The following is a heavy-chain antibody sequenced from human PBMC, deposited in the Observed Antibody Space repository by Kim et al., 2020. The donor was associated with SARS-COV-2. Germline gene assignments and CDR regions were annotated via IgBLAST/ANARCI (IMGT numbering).Heavy chain of an antibody. CDR1: GFTFGDYA. CDR2: IRSKAYGGTT. J-gene: IGHJ6*02. V-gene: IGHV3-49*03. D-gene: IGHD4-17*01. CDR3: TRLDDYGDYPYYYYGMDV. Sequence: GRSLRLSCTASGFTFGDYAVSWFRQAPGKGLEWVGFIRSKAYGGTTKYAASVKGRFTISRDDSKSIAYLQMNSLKTEDTAVYYCTRLDDYGDYPYYYYGMDVWGQGTTVTVSS.